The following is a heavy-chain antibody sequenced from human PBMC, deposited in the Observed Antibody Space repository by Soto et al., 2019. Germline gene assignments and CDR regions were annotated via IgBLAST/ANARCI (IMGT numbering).Heavy chain of an antibody. CDR2: INHSGST. J-gene: IGHJ6*02. V-gene: IGHV4-34*01. CDR1: GGSFSGYY. Sequence: SETLSLTCAAYGGSFSGYYWSWTRQPPGKGLEWIGEINHSGSTNYNPSLKSRVTISVDTSKNQFSLKLSSVTAADTAVYYCARAFGYSSSWYYYYYGMDVWRQGTTVTVSS. CDR3: ARAFGYSSSWYYYYYGMDV. D-gene: IGHD6-13*01.